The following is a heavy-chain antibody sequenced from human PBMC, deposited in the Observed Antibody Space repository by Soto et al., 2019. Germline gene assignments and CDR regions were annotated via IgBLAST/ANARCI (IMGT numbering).Heavy chain of an antibody. V-gene: IGHV1-69*13. J-gene: IGHJ4*02. CDR1: GGTFSSYA. CDR3: AIPWAPRIAPFDY. D-gene: IGHD6-13*01. CDR2: IIPIFGTA. Sequence: GASVKVSCKASGGTFSSYAISWVRQAPGQGLEWIGGIIPIFGTANYAQKFQGRVTITADESTSTAYMELSSLRSEDTAVYYCAIPWAPRIAPFDYWGQGTLVTVSS.